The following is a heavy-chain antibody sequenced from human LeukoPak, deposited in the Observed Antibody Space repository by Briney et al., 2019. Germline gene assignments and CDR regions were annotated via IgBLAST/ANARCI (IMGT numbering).Heavy chain of an antibody. CDR1: GFHFIDYS. Sequence: GSLSLSCAASGFHFIDYSMNWVRQAPGKGLEWISYIGISSGNTNYADSVKGRFTISRDKARNSLYLQMNSLRVEDTAVYYCARDHRYAFDNWGHGTLVTVSS. D-gene: IGHD5-12*01. J-gene: IGHJ4*01. CDR3: ARDHRYAFDN. CDR2: IGISSGNT. V-gene: IGHV3-48*01.